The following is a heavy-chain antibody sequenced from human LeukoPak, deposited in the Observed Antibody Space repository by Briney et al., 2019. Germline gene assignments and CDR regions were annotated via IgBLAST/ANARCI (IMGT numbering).Heavy chain of an antibody. D-gene: IGHD5-18*01. CDR3: ARGQRRRYSYGLGGFDY. CDR2: ISYDGSNK. CDR1: GFTFSSYA. J-gene: IGHJ4*02. V-gene: IGHV3-30-3*01. Sequence: GGSLRLSSAASGFTFSSYAMHWVRQAPGKGLEWVAVISYDGSNKYYADSVKGRFTISRDNSKNTLYLQMNSLRAEDTAVYYCARGQRRRYSYGLGGFDYWGQGTLVTVSS.